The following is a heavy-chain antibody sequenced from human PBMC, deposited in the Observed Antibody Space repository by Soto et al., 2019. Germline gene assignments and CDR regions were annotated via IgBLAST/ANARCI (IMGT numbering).Heavy chain of an antibody. V-gene: IGHV4-59*01. D-gene: IGHD6-13*01. Sequence: SETLSLTCTVSGGSISSYFYIWVRQPPGKGLEWIGSVYYTGTTGYNPSLKSRVTISVDTSKTQFSLNLRSVTAADTAVYYCARDLAAVPRAFGYWGRGTLVTVSS. J-gene: IGHJ4*02. CDR1: GGSISSYF. CDR2: VYYTGTT. CDR3: ARDLAAVPRAFGY.